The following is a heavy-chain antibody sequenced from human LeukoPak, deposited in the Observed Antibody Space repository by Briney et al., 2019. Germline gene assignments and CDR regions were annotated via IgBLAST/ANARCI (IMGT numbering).Heavy chain of an antibody. D-gene: IGHD1-26*01. V-gene: IGHV4-39*01. Sequence: SETLSLTCTVTGDSINNRNYYWGWIRQPPGKGLEWIGSIYYSGSTYYNPSLKSRVTISVDTSKNQFSLKLSSVTAADTAVYYCARLSSGSYYADFDYWGQGTLVTVSS. CDR2: IYYSGST. J-gene: IGHJ4*02. CDR3: ARLSSGSYYADFDY. CDR1: GDSINNRNYY.